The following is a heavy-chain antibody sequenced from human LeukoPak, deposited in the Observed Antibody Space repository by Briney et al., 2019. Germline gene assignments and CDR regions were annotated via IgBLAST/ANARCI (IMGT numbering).Heavy chain of an antibody. J-gene: IGHJ4*02. D-gene: IGHD3-22*01. CDR2: ITGSGGDT. Sequence: GGSLRLSCVGSGFTFSGYEMNWVRQAPGKGLEWVSYITGSGGDTSYADSVKGRFTISRDNAKNSLYLQMNSLRAEDTAVYYCARGSYYYDTTVYYAPDFWGQGTLVTVSS. CDR3: ARGSYYYDTTVYYAPDF. CDR1: GFTFSGYE. V-gene: IGHV3-48*03.